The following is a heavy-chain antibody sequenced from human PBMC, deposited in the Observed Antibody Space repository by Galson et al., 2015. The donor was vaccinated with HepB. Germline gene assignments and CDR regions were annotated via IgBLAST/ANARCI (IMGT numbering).Heavy chain of an antibody. CDR3: ARALYYFDY. Sequence: SLRLSCAASGFTFSSYAMSWVRQAPGKGLEWVSVIYSGGNTYYADSVKGRFTISRDNSKNTLYLQMNSLRAEDTAVYYCARALYYFDYWGQGTLVTVSS. V-gene: IGHV3-53*01. J-gene: IGHJ4*02. CDR2: IYSGGNT. CDR1: GFTFSSYA.